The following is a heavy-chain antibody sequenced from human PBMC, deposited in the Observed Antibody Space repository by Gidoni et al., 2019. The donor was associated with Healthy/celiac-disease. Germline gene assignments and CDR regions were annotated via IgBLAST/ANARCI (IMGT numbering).Heavy chain of an antibody. D-gene: IGHD5-18*01. V-gene: IGHV3-23*01. CDR1: GFPFSSYA. Sequence: EVPRLASGGGLVQPGGSLRLSCAASGFPFSSYAMSWVRHAPGKGLEWVSAISGIGGSTYYADSVKGLFTISRDNSKNTLYLQRNSLRAEDTAVYYCAKGGYSFPFGYWGQGTLVTVSS. CDR3: AKGGYSFPFGY. J-gene: IGHJ4*02. CDR2: ISGIGGST.